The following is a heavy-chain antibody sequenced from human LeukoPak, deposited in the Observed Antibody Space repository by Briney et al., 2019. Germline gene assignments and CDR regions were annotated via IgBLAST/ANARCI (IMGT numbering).Heavy chain of an antibody. CDR2: INAGNGNT. D-gene: IGHD1-1*01. CDR3: ARKPGLGKYYFDY. CDR1: GYTFTSYA. Sequence: ASVKVSCKASGYTFTSYAMHWVRQAPGQRLEWMGWINAGNGNTKYSQKFQGGVTITRDTSASTAYMELSSLRSEDTAVYYCARKPGLGKYYFDYWGQGTLVTVSS. V-gene: IGHV1-3*01. J-gene: IGHJ4*02.